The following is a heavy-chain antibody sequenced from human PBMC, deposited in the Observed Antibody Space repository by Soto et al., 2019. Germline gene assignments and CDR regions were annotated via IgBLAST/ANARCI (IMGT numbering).Heavy chain of an antibody. D-gene: IGHD3-9*01. Sequence: GGSLRLSCAASGFTFSNYAMNWVRQAPGKGLEWVSAISGSGGSTNSADSVKGRFTISRDNSMNTLYLQMNSLSAEDTAVYYCAKGVVLAAYGYYFDYWGQGTLVTVSS. CDR3: AKGVVLAAYGYYFDY. V-gene: IGHV3-23*01. CDR1: GFTFSNYA. CDR2: ISGSGGST. J-gene: IGHJ4*02.